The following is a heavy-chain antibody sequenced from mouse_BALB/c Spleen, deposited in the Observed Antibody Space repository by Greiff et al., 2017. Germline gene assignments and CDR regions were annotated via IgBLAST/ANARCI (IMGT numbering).Heavy chain of an antibody. D-gene: IGHD2-4*01. CDR3: ARDDYDEGFYYAMDY. CDR2: IYPGDGDT. V-gene: IGHV1-80*01. CDR1: GYAFSSYW. Sequence: QVQLQQSGAELVRPGSSVKISCKASGYAFSSYWMNWVKQRPGQGLEWIGQIYPGDGDTNYNGKFKGKATLTADKSSSTAYMQLSSLTSEDSAVYFCARDDYDEGFYYAMDYWGQGTSVTVSS. J-gene: IGHJ4*01.